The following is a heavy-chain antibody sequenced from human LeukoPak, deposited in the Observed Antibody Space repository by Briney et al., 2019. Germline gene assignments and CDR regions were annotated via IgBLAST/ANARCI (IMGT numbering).Heavy chain of an antibody. V-gene: IGHV4-31*02. J-gene: IGHJ4*02. Sequence: KPSETLSLTCTVSGGSISNSGGFYCSWIRQHPGNGLEWIGFISYRGSTYYNPSLKSRVSMSVDTSRSQFSLRLTSVTDEDTAVYYCARISQSSGGFYYWGQGSLVTVSS. D-gene: IGHD2-15*01. CDR2: ISYRGST. CDR1: GGSISNSGGFY. CDR3: ARISQSSGGFYY.